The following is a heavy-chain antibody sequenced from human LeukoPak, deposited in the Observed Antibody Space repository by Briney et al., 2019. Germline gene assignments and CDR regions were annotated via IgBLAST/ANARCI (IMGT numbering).Heavy chain of an antibody. J-gene: IGHJ3*02. CDR1: GFTFSSYW. D-gene: IGHD3-3*01. V-gene: IGHV3-7*01. CDR3: VRAEMGTTIFGVVIRLDAFDI. Sequence: AGGSLRLSCAASGFTFSSYWMSWVRQAPGKGLEWVANIKQDGSEKYYVDSVKGRFTISRDNAKNSLYLQMNSLRAEDTAVYYCVRAEMGTTIFGVVIRLDAFDIWGQGTMVTVSS. CDR2: IKQDGSEK.